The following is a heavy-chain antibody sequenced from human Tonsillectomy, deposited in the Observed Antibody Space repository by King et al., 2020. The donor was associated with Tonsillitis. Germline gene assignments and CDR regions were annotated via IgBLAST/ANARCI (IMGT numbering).Heavy chain of an antibody. CDR2: INPSGGST. D-gene: IGHD1-26*01. CDR3: ARDFAGSGSYSPLDY. V-gene: IGHV1-46*01. J-gene: IGHJ4*02. Sequence: HVQLVESGAEVKKPGASVKVSCKASGYTFTSYYMHWVRQAPGQGLEWMGIINPSGGSTSYAQKFQGRVTMTRDTSTSTVYMELSSLRSEDTAVYYCARDFAGSGSYSPLDYWGQGTLVTVSS. CDR1: GYTFTSYY.